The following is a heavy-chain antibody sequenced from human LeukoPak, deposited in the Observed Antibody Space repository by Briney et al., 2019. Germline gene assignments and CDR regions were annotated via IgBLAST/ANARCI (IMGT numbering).Heavy chain of an antibody. D-gene: IGHD2-21*02. Sequence: ASVKVSCEASGYTFTSYYIHWVRQAPGQGLEWMGIIYLRGNAASYSQKFQGRINMTTDTSTTTVYMELSSLRSDDTAVYYCQGDPFLGGYCLLGGAYYFHYLGQATPVAVSS. J-gene: IGHJ4*02. CDR3: QGDPFLGGYCLLGGAYYFHY. CDR2: IYLRGNAA. CDR1: GYTFTSYY. V-gene: IGHV1-46*01.